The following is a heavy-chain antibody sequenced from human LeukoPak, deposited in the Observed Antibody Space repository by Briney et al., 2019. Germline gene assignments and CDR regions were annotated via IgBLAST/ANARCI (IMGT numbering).Heavy chain of an antibody. CDR3: AGTPRGYISSWYYFDY. Sequence: SETLSLTCTVSGGSISSYYWSWIRQPPGKGLEWIGYIYYSGSTNYNPSLKSRVTISVDTSKNQFSLKLSSVTAADTAVYYCAGTPRGYISSWYYFDYWGQGTLVTVSS. CDR1: GGSISSYY. V-gene: IGHV4-59*08. J-gene: IGHJ4*02. CDR2: IYYSGST. D-gene: IGHD6-13*01.